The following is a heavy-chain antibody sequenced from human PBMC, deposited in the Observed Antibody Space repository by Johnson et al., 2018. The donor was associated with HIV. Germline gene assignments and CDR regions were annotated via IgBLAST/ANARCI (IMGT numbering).Heavy chain of an antibody. CDR2: IYSGGST. V-gene: IGHV3-66*01. J-gene: IGHJ3*02. CDR3: AKDVHGAFDI. D-gene: IGHD6-6*01. Sequence: EVQVLESGGGLVQPGGSLRLSCAASGFTVSSSYMSWVRQAPGKGLEWVSVIYSGGSTYYADSVKGRFTISRDNSKNTLYLQMNSLRAEDTAVYYCAKDVHGAFDIWGQGTMVTVSS. CDR1: GFTVSSSY.